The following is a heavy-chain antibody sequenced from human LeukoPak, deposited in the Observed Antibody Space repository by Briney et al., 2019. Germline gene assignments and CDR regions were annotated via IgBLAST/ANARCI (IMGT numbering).Heavy chain of an antibody. CDR3: ARESSGTYYLKQ. V-gene: IGHV3-11*05. CDR2: ISRRGDST. J-gene: IGHJ4*02. Sequence: PGGSLRLSCTASGFTFSYSYMNWIRQAPGNGPEWVSSISRRGDSTNYADSVKGRFTISRDNATNSLYLQMNSLRAEDTAVYYCARESSGTYYLKQWGQGTLVTVYS. CDR1: GFTFSYSY. D-gene: IGHD1-26*01.